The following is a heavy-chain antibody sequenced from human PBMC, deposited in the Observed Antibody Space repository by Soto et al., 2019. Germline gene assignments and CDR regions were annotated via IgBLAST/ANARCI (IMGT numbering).Heavy chain of an antibody. CDR2: IYYSGST. V-gene: IGHV4-31*03. D-gene: IGHD2-2*01. Sequence: PSQTLSLPCTLSCGAISSRGYYWSCIGQHPGKGLEWIWYIYYSGSTYYNPSLKSRVTISVDTSKNQFSLKLSSVTAADTAVYYCARALGGVVPAANHWGQGTLVTVSS. CDR1: CGAISSRGYY. J-gene: IGHJ5*02. CDR3: ARALGGVVPAANH.